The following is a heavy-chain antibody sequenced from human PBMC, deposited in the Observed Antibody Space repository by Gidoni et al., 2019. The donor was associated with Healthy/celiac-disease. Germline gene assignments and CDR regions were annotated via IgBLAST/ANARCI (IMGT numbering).Heavy chain of an antibody. J-gene: IGHJ6*03. CDR2: ISYDGSNK. CDR3: AKDGTVVTPFYDYYYYMDV. Sequence: QVQLVESGGGVVQPGRSLRLSCAASGFTFSSYGMHWVRQAPGKGLEWVAVISYDGSNKYYADSVKGRFTISRDNSKNTLYLQMNSLRAEDTAVYYCAKDGTVVTPFYDYYYYMDVWGKGTTVTVSS. CDR1: GFTFSSYG. V-gene: IGHV3-30*18. D-gene: IGHD2-21*02.